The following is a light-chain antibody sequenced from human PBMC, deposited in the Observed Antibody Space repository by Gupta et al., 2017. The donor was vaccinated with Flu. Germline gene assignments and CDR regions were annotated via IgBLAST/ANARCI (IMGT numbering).Light chain of an antibody. CDR2: GAS. CDR3: QQEYNWDPSLT. J-gene: IGKJ5*01. Sequence: TLSASPVEKTSLACTARHSGGSDLDSYQQKPCQAPMRLIYGASTRATASTRRCSGSGGATEVSITIISRLSADVEVYYCQQEYNWDPSLTFGQGTRMEIK. V-gene: IGKV3-15*01. CDR1: HSGGSD.